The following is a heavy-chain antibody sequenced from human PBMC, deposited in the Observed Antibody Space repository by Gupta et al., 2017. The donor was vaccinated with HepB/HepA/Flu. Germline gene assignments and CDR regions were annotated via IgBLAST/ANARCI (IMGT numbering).Heavy chain of an antibody. V-gene: IGHV3-7*01. D-gene: IGHD3-22*01. CDR2: INRDGSDK. CDR1: GFPFSNYW. CDR3: GRAQIDSLDY. Sequence: EVQLVESGGGLVQPGGSLRLSCAASGFPFSNYWMAWVRQPPGKGLEWLANINRDGSDKNHVNSVKGRFTISRDNAKNSLYLEMDSLRSEDTAMYYCGRAQIDSLDYWGQGILVTVSP. J-gene: IGHJ4*02.